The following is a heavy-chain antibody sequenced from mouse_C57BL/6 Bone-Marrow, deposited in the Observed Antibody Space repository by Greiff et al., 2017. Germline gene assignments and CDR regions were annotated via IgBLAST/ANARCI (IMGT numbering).Heavy chain of an antibody. V-gene: IGHV5-17*01. Sequence: EVKLVESGGGLVKPGGSLKLSCAASGFTFSDYGMHWVRQAPEKGLEWVAYISSGSSTIYYADTVKGRFTISRDNAKNTLFLQMTSLRSEDTAMYYCARPVAYWYFDVWGTGTTVTVSS. CDR2: ISSGSSTI. CDR1: GFTFSDYG. CDR3: ARPVAYWYFDV. D-gene: IGHD1-1*02. J-gene: IGHJ1*03.